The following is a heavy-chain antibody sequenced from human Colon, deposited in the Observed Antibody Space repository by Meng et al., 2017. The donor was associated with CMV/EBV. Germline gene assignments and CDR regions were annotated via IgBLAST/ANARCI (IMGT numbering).Heavy chain of an antibody. CDR3: ATVSSGYYLYFQH. Sequence: QVHLVQPGAGVKKPWASVKVPFNASGYTFTGYYMHWVRQAPGQGLEWMGWINPNSGGTNYAQKFQGRVTMTRDTSISTAYMELSRLRSDDTAVYYCATVSSGYYLYFQHWGQGTLVTVSS. CDR1: GYTFTGYY. V-gene: IGHV1-2*02. J-gene: IGHJ1*01. CDR2: INPNSGGT. D-gene: IGHD3-22*01.